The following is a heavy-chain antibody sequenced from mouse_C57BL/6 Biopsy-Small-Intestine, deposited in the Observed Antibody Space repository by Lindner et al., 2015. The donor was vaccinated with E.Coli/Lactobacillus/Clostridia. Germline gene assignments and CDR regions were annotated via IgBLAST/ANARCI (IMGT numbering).Heavy chain of an antibody. CDR3: ARHDYDY. D-gene: IGHD2-4*01. Sequence: QLQESGGDLVKPGGSLKLSCAASGFTFSSYGMSWVRQTPDKRLEWVATISSGGSYTYYPDSVKGRFTISRDNAKNTLYLQMSSLKSEDTAMYYCARHDYDYWGQGTTLTVSS. V-gene: IGHV5-6*01. CDR1: GFTFSSYG. CDR2: ISSGGSYT. J-gene: IGHJ2*01.